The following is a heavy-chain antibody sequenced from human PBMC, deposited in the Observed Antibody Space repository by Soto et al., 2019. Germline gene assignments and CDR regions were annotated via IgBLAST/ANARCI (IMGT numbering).Heavy chain of an antibody. V-gene: IGHV3-21*01. D-gene: IGHD2-15*01. CDR2: ISSSSSYI. CDR1: GFTFSSYS. J-gene: IGHJ5*02. CDR3: ARDRGVVVVAATGWFDP. Sequence: GGSLRLSCAASGFTFSSYSMNWVRQAPGKGLEWVSSISSSSSYIYYADSVKGRFTISRDNAKNSLYLQMNSLRAEDTAVYYCARDRGVVVVAATGWFDPWGQGTLVTVSS.